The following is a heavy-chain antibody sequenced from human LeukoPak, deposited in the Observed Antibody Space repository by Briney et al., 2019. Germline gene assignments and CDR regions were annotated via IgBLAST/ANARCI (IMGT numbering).Heavy chain of an antibody. V-gene: IGHV1-18*01. J-gene: IGHJ5*02. CDR3: VRDYFCSGGTCDDCFDP. Sequence: GASVKVSCKASGYTFTNYGINWVRQAPGQGLEWMAWISTYDHDTNYAQKFRGRVTMTTDTSTSTAYMELRSLGSDDTAVYYCVRDYFCSGGTCDDCFDPWGQGTLVTVSS. CDR2: ISTYDHDT. CDR1: GYTFTNYG. D-gene: IGHD2-15*01.